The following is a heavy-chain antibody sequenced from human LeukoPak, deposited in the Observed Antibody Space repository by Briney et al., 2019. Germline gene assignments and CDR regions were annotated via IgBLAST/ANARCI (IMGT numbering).Heavy chain of an antibody. V-gene: IGHV3-48*03. CDR2: ISSSGSPI. CDR1: GFTFTTYE. Sequence: GGSLRLSCATSGFTFTTYEMNWVRQAPGKGLEWVSFISSSGSPIYYADSVKGRFTISRDNAKNSVYLQMNNVRAEDTAVYYCARSWKVGGWGQGTLVTVSS. J-gene: IGHJ4*02. D-gene: IGHD3-10*01. CDR3: ARSWKVGG.